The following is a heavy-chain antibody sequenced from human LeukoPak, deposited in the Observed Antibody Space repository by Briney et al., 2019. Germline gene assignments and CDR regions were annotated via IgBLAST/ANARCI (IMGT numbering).Heavy chain of an antibody. V-gene: IGHV3-21*01. CDR3: ARATDSSGYYPFDY. CDR2: ISSSSSYI. D-gene: IGHD3-22*01. Sequence: GGSLRLSCAASGFTFSSYSMNWVRQAPGKGLEWVSSISSSSSYIYYADSVKGRFTISRDNAKNSLYLQMNSLRAEGTAVYYCARATDSSGYYPFDYWGQGTLVTVSS. J-gene: IGHJ4*02. CDR1: GFTFSSYS.